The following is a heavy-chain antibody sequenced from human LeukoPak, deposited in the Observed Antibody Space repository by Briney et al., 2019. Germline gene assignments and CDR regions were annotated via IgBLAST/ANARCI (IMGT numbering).Heavy chain of an antibody. J-gene: IGHJ4*02. D-gene: IGHD4-17*01. Sequence: SVKVSCKASGGTFSSYAISWVRQAPGQGLEWMGRITPIFGIANYAQKFQGRVTITADKSTSTAYMELSSLRSEDTAVYYCARVGATVTTGYYFDYWGQGTLVTVSS. CDR3: ARVGATVTTGYYFDY. CDR2: ITPIFGIA. CDR1: GGTFSSYA. V-gene: IGHV1-69*04.